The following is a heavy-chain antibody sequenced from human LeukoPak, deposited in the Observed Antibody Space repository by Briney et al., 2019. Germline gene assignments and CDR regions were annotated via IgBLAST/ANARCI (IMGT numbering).Heavy chain of an antibody. CDR3: ASRVYGLGSFNY. CDR1: GGSISSTSYY. Sequence: SETLSLTCTVSGGSISSTSYYWDWIRQPPGKGLEWIGSIYNSGTTYYNPSLKSRVTISLDTSKNQFSLKVSSVTAADTAVYYCASRVYGLGSFNYWGQGTLVTVSS. D-gene: IGHD3-10*01. V-gene: IGHV4-39*01. J-gene: IGHJ4*01. CDR2: IYNSGTT.